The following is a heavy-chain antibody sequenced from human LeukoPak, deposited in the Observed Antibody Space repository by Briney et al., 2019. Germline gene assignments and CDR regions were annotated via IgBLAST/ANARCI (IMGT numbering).Heavy chain of an antibody. CDR2: INPSNGNP. CDR3: ARDTPDRPVTKFDY. D-gene: IGHD4-17*01. CDR1: GYTFKTYA. J-gene: IGHJ4*02. V-gene: IGHV7-4-1*02. Sequence: VSVKVSCKGSGYTFKTYAINWLRQAPGRGLEWVGWINPSNGNPTYAQGFTGRFVFSLDTSVSTAFLHISSLQIEDTAVYYCARDTPDRPVTKFDYWGQGTQVTVSS.